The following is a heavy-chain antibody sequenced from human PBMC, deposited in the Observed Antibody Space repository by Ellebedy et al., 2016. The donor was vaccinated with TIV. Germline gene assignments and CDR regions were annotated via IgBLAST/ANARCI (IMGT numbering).Heavy chain of an antibody. CDR3: AKRGYSYGYFFDY. J-gene: IGHJ4*02. Sequence: PGGSLRLSCAASGFTFSSYAMHWVRQAPGKGLQWVAIISYDGSEKYYAGSVQGRFTISRDNSKNTLYLQMNSLRAEDTAVYYCAKRGYSYGYFFDYWGQGTLVTVSS. V-gene: IGHV3-30*01. CDR2: ISYDGSEK. D-gene: IGHD5-18*01. CDR1: GFTFSSYA.